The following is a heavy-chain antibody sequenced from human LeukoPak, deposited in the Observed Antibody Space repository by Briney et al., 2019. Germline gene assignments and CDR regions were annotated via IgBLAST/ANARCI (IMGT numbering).Heavy chain of an antibody. V-gene: IGHV3-7*01. Sequence: AGGSLRLSCTASGFIFGSFWMAWVRQAPGKGLEWVANIKPDGSLQFYGDSVKGRFTISRDNAKNSLYLQMNNLRAEDTALHYCATSYDSSGCDWGQGTLVTVSS. J-gene: IGHJ4*02. CDR1: GFIFGSFW. D-gene: IGHD3-22*01. CDR3: ATSYDSSGCD. CDR2: IKPDGSLQ.